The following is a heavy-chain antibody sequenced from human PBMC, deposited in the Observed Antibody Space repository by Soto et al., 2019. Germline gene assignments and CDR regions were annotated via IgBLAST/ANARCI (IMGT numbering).Heavy chain of an antibody. CDR3: ARGAPFDNSVYPFDY. D-gene: IGHD3-22*01. Sequence: QVRLVQSGAEVKEPGSSVTVSCKSSGGTFSNYAVNWARQAPGQGLEWMGGILPIYGSTNFAHKFQGRVTLTADELTSTAYMELKSLRSEDTAVYYCARGAPFDNSVYPFDYWGQGTLVTVSS. CDR1: GGTFSNYA. CDR2: ILPIYGST. V-gene: IGHV1-69*01. J-gene: IGHJ4*02.